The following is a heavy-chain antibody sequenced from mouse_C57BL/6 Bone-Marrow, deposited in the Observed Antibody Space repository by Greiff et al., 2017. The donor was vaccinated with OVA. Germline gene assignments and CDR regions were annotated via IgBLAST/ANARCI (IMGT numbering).Heavy chain of an antibody. CDR3: ARPGISSLFDY. V-gene: IGHV1-54*01. CDR1: GYAFTNYL. Sequence: VKLVESGAELVRPGTSVKLSCKASGYAFTNYLIEWVKQRPGQGLEWIGVINPGSGGTNYNEKFKGKTTLTADKSSSAAYMRISSLTSEDTAVYSCARPGISSLFDYWGQGTTLTVSS. D-gene: IGHD1-1*01. CDR2: INPGSGGT. J-gene: IGHJ2*01.